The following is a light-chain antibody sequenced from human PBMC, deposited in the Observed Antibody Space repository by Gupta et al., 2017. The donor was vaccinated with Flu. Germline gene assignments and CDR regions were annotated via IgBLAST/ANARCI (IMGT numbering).Light chain of an antibody. CDR3: SAWDSSLSAWV. Sequence: QAGLTQPPPVSKDLRQTATLTCTGNSNNVGNQGAAWPQQHQGHPPKLLSYRNYNRPSGISERFSASRSGNTASLTITGLQPEDEADYYCSAWDSSLSAWVFGGGTKLTVL. V-gene: IGLV10-54*04. J-gene: IGLJ3*02. CDR1: SNNVGNQG. CDR2: RNY.